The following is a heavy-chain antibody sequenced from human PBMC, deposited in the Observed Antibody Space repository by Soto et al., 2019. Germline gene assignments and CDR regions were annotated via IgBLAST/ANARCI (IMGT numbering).Heavy chain of an antibody. CDR1: GGSFSGYY. V-gene: IGHV4-34*01. CDR3: ARGPRDYYDSSGPGGDY. D-gene: IGHD3-22*01. CDR2: INHSGST. Sequence: SETLSLTCAVYGGSFSGYYWSCIRQPPGKGLEWIGEINHSGSTNYNPSLKSRVTISVDTSKNQFSLKLSSVTAADTAVYYCARGPRDYYDSSGPGGDYWGQGTLVTVSS. J-gene: IGHJ4*02.